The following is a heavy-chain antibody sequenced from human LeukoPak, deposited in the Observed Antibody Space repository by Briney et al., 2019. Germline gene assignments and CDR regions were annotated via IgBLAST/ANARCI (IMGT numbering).Heavy chain of an antibody. D-gene: IGHD3-10*01. CDR1: GLTFSSYS. CDR2: ISSSSSYI. CDR3: ARDLRLPGSPAWFDP. V-gene: IGHV3-21*01. J-gene: IGHJ5*02. Sequence: GGSLRLSCAASGLTFSSYSMNWVRQAPGRGVEWVSSISSSSSYIYYADSVKGRFTISRDNAKNSLYLQMNSLRAEDTAVYYCARDLRLPGSPAWFDPWGQGTLVTVSS.